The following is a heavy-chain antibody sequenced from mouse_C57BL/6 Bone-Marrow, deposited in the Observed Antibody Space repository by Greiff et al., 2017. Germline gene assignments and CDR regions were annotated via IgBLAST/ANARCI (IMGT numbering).Heavy chain of an antibody. J-gene: IGHJ3*01. Sequence: QVQLQQSGAELVKPGASVKLSCKASGYTFTEYSIHWVKQRSGQGLEWIGWFYPGSGSIKYNEKFKDKATLTADKSSSTVYMELSRVTSVDSAVYCWARHEEYGYYVPFAYWGQGTMVTVSA. CDR3: ARHEEYGYYVPFAY. CDR2: FYPGSGSI. CDR1: GYTFTEYS. D-gene: IGHD2-3*01. V-gene: IGHV1-62-2*01.